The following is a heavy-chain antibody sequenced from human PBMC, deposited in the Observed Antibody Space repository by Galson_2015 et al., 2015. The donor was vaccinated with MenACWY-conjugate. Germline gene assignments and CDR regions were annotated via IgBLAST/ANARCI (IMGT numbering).Heavy chain of an antibody. CDR1: GGSISSSSYY. D-gene: IGHD3-10*01. CDR3: ARVGMVREEANTMSWFDP. J-gene: IGHJ5*02. Sequence: ETLSLPCTVSGGSISSSSYYWGWIRQPPGQGLEWIGSIYYSGSTYYNPSLKSRVTISVDTSKNQFSLKLSSVTAADTAVYYCARVGMVREEANTMSWFDPWGQGTLVTVSS. CDR2: IYYSGST. V-gene: IGHV4-39*07.